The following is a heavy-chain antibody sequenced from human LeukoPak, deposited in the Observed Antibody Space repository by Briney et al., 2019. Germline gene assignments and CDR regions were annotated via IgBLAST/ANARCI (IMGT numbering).Heavy chain of an antibody. CDR2: IIPIFGTA. D-gene: IGHD2-2*01. Sequence: SVKVSCKASGGTFSSYAISWVRQAPGQGLEWMGGIIPIFGTANYAQKFQGRVTITADESTSTAYMELSSLRSDDTAVYYCARCMADCSSTSCYDYYYYYMDVWGKGTTVTVSS. J-gene: IGHJ6*03. CDR3: ARCMADCSSTSCYDYYYYYMDV. V-gene: IGHV1-69*01. CDR1: GGTFSSYA.